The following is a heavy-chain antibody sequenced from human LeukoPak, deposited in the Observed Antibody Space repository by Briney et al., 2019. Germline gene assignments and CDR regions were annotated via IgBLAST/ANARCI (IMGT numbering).Heavy chain of an antibody. D-gene: IGHD3/OR15-3a*01. CDR1: GFNVRSKY. J-gene: IGHJ5*02. CDR2: FYSGGTT. V-gene: IGHV3-53*01. CDR3: ARVSFGPASEWFDP. Sequence: GGSLRLSCAASGFNVRSKYMSWVRQPPGKGLECVSVFYSGGTTAYADSVKGRFTVSIDNSNNTLYLQMNSLRAEDTAVYYCARVSFGPASEWFDPWGQGTLVTVSS.